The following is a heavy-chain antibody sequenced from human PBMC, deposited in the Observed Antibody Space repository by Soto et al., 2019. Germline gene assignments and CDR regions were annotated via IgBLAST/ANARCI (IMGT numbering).Heavy chain of an antibody. CDR2: ISWNSGSI. CDR1: GFTFDDYA. D-gene: IGHD1-26*01. Sequence: SLKISCAASGFTFDDYAMHWVRQAPGKGLEWVSGISWNSGSIGYADSMKGRFTISRDNAKNSLYLQMNSLRAEDTALYYCAKDRFEGSGSPNWFDPWGQGTLVTVSS. CDR3: AKDRFEGSGSPNWFDP. J-gene: IGHJ5*02. V-gene: IGHV3-9*01.